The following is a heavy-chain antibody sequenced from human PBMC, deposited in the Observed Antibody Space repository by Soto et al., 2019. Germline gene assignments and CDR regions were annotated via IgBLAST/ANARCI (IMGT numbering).Heavy chain of an antibody. Sequence: EVQLLESGGGLVQPGGSLRLSCAASGFTFSSYAMSWVRQAPGKGLEWVSAISGSGGSTYYADSVKGRFTISRDKSKNTLYLQMNSLRAEDTAVYYCAKVGSIVVVPAAMFYWGQGTLVTVSS. J-gene: IGHJ4*02. V-gene: IGHV3-23*01. CDR2: ISGSGGST. CDR1: GFTFSSYA. D-gene: IGHD2-2*01. CDR3: AKVGSIVVVPAAMFY.